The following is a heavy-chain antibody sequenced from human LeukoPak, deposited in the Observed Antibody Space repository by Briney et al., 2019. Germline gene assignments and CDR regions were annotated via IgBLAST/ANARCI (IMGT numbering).Heavy chain of an antibody. D-gene: IGHD2-2*01. CDR2: ISAYNGNT. V-gene: IGHV1-18*01. Sequence: ASVKVSCKASGYTFTSYGISWVRQAPGQGLEWMGWISAYNGNTNYAQKLQGRVTMTTDTSTSTAYMELRSLRSDDTAVYYCARYPMHWSSSSCPPLRLRFSYNWFDPWGQGTLVTVSS. CDR1: GYTFTSYG. CDR3: ARYPMHWSSSSCPPLRLRFSYNWFDP. J-gene: IGHJ5*02.